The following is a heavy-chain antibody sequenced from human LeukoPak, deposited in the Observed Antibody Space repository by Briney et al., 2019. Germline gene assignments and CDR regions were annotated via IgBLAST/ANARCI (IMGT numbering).Heavy chain of an antibody. D-gene: IGHD3-10*01. V-gene: IGHV3-23*01. J-gene: IGHJ6*03. CDR2: ISGSGGST. Sequence: GGSLRLSCATSGLTFSSFAMSWVRQAPGKGLEWVSAISGSGGSTYFADSVKGRFTISRDNSKSTVYLQMNSLRAEDTAIYYCAKDAWRISMTRGVVMQSHYYYYMDVWGKGTTVTVS. CDR3: AKDAWRISMTRGVVMQSHYYYYMDV. CDR1: GLTFSSFA.